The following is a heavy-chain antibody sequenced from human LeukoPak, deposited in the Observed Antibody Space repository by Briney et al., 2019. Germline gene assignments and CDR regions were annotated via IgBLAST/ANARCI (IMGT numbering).Heavy chain of an antibody. CDR3: ARDPGIFGVV. D-gene: IGHD3-3*01. CDR2: IYTSGST. J-gene: IGHJ4*02. Sequence: PSETLSLTCAVYGGSFSGYYWSWIRQPAGKGLEWIGRIYTSGSTNYNPSLKSRVTMSVDTSKNQFSLKLSSVTAADTAVYYCARDPGIFGVVWGQGTLVTVSS. CDR1: GGSFSGYY. V-gene: IGHV4-4*07.